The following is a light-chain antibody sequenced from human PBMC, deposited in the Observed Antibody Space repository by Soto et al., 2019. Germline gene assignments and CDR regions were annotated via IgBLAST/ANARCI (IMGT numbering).Light chain of an antibody. CDR1: SSDIGAYDY. CDR2: EIN. V-gene: IGLV2-8*01. CDR3: SSYAGSNIYV. J-gene: IGLJ1*01. Sequence: QSALTQPASLSGSPGQSITISCTGTSSDIGAYDYVSWFQQHPGKAPKLMIFEINKRPSGVPDRFSGSKSGNTASLTVSGLQAEDEAEYYCSSYAGSNIYVFGGGTKVTVL.